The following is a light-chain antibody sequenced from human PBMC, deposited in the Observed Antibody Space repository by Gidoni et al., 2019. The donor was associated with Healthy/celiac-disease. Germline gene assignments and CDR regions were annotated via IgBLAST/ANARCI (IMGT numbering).Light chain of an antibody. CDR1: QGINNY. CDR3: QQSKSFPFT. CDR2: SAS. Sequence: IHLTQSPSSLSASVGDRVTITCRASQGINNYLAWYQQKPGNAPKFLIYSASTLQRGVPSRFSGSGSGTEFTLTINSLQPEDFATYYCQQSKSFPFTFGHGTKVDI. V-gene: IGKV1-9*01. J-gene: IGKJ3*01.